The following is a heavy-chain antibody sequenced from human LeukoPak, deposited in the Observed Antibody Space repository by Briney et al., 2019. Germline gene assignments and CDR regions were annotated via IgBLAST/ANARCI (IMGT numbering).Heavy chain of an antibody. CDR2: IYHSGST. D-gene: IGHD2-15*01. CDR3: ARRAVVVAARIFDY. V-gene: IGHV4-38-2*01. CDR1: GYSISSGYY. J-gene: IGHJ4*02. Sequence: SETLSLTCAVSGYSISSGYYWGSIRQPPGKGLEWIGSIYHSGSTYYNPSLKSRVTISVDTSKNQFSLKLSSVTAADTAVYYCARRAVVVAARIFDYWGQGTLVTVSS.